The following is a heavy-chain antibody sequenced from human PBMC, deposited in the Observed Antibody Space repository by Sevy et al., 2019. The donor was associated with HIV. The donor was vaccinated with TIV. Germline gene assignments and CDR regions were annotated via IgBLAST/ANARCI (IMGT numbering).Heavy chain of an antibody. CDR1: GFTFSSYA. CDR2: ISGSGGST. D-gene: IGHD2-2*01. V-gene: IGHV3-23*01. J-gene: IGHJ6*02. CDR3: AKWLIPAAILDYYYGMDV. Sequence: GGSLRLSCAASGFTFSSYAMSWVRQAPGKGLEWVSAISGSGGSTYYADSVKGRFTISRDNSKNTLYLQMNSLRAEDTAVYYCAKWLIPAAILDYYYGMDVWGQGTTVTVSS.